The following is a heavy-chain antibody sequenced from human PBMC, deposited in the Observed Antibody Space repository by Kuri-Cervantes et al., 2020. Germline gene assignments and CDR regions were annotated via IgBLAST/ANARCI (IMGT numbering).Heavy chain of an antibody. CDR3: ARYYDFWSGSFDY. CDR2: INHSGST. CDR1: GGSFSGYY. J-gene: IGHJ4*02. D-gene: IGHD3-3*01. V-gene: IGHV4-34*01. Sequence: SETLSLTCAVYGGSFSGYYWSWIRQPPGKGLEWIGEINHSGSTNYNPSLKSRVTISVDTSKNQFSLKLSSVTAADTAVYYCARYYDFWSGSFDYWGQGTLVTVSS.